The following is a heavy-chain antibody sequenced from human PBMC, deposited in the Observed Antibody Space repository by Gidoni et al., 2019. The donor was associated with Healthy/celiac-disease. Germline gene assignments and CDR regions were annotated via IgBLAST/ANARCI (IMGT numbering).Heavy chain of an antibody. CDR3: ARGLPTVTTSYFDY. J-gene: IGHJ4*02. D-gene: IGHD4-4*01. V-gene: IGHV3-7*01. CDR1: GFTFSSYW. Sequence: LVESGGGLVQPGGSLRLSCAASGFTFSSYWMSWVRQAPGKGLEWVANIKQDGSEKYYVDSVKGRFTISRDNAKNSLYLQMNSLRAEDTAVYYCARGLPTVTTSYFDYWGQGTLVTVSS. CDR2: IKQDGSEK.